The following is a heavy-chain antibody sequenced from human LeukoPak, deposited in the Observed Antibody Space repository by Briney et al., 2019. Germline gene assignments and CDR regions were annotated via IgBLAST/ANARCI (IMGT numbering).Heavy chain of an antibody. Sequence: SETLSLTCAVYGGSFSGYYWSWIRQPPGKGLEWIGEINHSGSTNYNPSLKSRVTISVDTSKNQFSLKLSSVTAADTAVYYCARGGYDGSGYYPYFDYWGQGTLVTVSS. J-gene: IGHJ4*02. CDR1: GGSFSGYY. CDR2: INHSGST. V-gene: IGHV4-34*01. D-gene: IGHD3-22*01. CDR3: ARGGYDGSGYYPYFDY.